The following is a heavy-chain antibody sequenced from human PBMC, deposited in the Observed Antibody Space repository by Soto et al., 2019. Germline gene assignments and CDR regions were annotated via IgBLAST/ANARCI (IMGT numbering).Heavy chain of an antibody. CDR2: IYHSGST. D-gene: IGHD6-13*01. Sequence: QLQLQESGSGLVKPSQTLSLTCAVSGGSISSGGYSWSWIRQPPGKGLEWIGYIYHSGSTYYNPSLKSRVTISVDRSKNQFSLKLSSVTAADTAVYYCARALAAAGITWFDPWGQEPWSPSPQ. CDR1: GGSISSGGYS. V-gene: IGHV4-30-2*01. J-gene: IGHJ5*02. CDR3: ARALAAAGITWFDP.